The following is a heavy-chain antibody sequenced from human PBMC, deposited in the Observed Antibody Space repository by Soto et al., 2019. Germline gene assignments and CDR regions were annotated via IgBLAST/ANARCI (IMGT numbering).Heavy chain of an antibody. CDR1: GGTFSSYT. Sequence: ASVKVSCKASGGTFSSYTISWVRQAPGQGLEWMGRIIPILGIANYAQKFQGRVTITADKSTSTAYMELSSLRSEDTAVYYCARDVSRGYSGYKYNNDAFDIWGQGTMVTVSS. CDR3: ARDVSRGYSGYKYNNDAFDI. CDR2: IIPILGIA. D-gene: IGHD5-12*01. J-gene: IGHJ3*02. V-gene: IGHV1-69*04.